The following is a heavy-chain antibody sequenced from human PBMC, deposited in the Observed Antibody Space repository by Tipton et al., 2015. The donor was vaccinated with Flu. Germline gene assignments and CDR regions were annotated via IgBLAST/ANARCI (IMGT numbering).Heavy chain of an antibody. CDR1: GGSISSYY. CDR2: IYYSGST. J-gene: IGHJ5*02. Sequence: TLSLTCTVSGGSISSYYWGWIRQPPGKGLEWIGSIYYSGSTNYNPSLKSRVTISVDTSKNQFSLKLSSVTAADTAVYYCARAGELQTGWFDPWGQGTLVTVSS. V-gene: IGHV4-59*01. D-gene: IGHD1-26*01. CDR3: ARAGELQTGWFDP.